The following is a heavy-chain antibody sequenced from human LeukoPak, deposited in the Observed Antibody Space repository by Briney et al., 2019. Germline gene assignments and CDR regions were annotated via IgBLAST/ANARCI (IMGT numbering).Heavy chain of an antibody. CDR2: IYHSGST. V-gene: IGHV4-38-2*01. CDR3: ARRGAFDI. CDR1: GYSISSGYY. J-gene: IGHJ3*02. Sequence: SETLSLTCAVSGYSISSGYYWGWIRQPPGKGLEWIGSIYHSGSTYYNPSLKSRVTISVDTPKNQFSLKLSSVTAADAAVYYCARRGAFDIWGQGTMVTVSS. D-gene: IGHD3-10*01.